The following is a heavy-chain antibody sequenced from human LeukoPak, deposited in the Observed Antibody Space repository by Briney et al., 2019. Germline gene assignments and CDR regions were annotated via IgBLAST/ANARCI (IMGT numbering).Heavy chain of an antibody. J-gene: IGHJ4*02. CDR1: GGSISSSSYY. CDR3: ARTALDGYNPNFDY. Sequence: SETLSLTCTVSGGSISSSSYYRGWIRQPPGKGLEWIGSIYYSGSTYYNPSLKSRVTISVDTSKNQFSLKLSSVTAADTAVYYCARTALDGYNPNFDYWGQGTLVTVSS. D-gene: IGHD5-24*01. CDR2: IYYSGST. V-gene: IGHV4-39*07.